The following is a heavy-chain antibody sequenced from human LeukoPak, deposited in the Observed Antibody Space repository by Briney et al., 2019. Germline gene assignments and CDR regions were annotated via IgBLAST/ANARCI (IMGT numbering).Heavy chain of an antibody. V-gene: IGHV3-30*18. Sequence: GRSLRLSCAAPGFTFSSYGMHWVRQAPGKGLEWVAVISYDGSNKYYADSVKGRFTISRDNSKNTLYLQMNSLRAEDTAVYYCAKDESGDYWGQGTLVTVSS. J-gene: IGHJ4*02. CDR1: GFTFSSYG. D-gene: IGHD6-25*01. CDR2: ISYDGSNK. CDR3: AKDESGDY.